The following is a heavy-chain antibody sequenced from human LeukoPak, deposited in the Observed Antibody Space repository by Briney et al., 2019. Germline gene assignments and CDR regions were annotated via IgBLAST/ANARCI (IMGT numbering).Heavy chain of an antibody. D-gene: IGHD3-3*01. J-gene: IGHJ4*02. V-gene: IGHV3-23*01. CDR1: GFTFSSYA. CDR2: ISGSGGST. CDR3: AKIPSYDFWSGYFHYFDY. Sequence: AGGSLRLSCAASGFTFSSYAMSWVRQAPVKGLEWVSAISGSGGSTYYADSVKGRFTISRDNSKNTLYLQMNSLRAEDTAVYYCAKIPSYDFWSGYFHYFDYWGQGTLVTVSS.